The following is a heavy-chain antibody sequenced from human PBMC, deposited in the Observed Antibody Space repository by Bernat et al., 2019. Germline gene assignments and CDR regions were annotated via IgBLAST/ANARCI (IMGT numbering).Heavy chain of an antibody. Sequence: QVQLVESGGGVVQPGRSLRLSCAASGFTFSSYAMHWVRQAPGKGLEWVAVISYDGSNKYYADSMKGRFTISRDNSKNTLYLQMNSLRAEDTAVYYCAREKQWLVIGLQGYFDYWGQGTLVTVSS. CDR1: GFTFSSYA. D-gene: IGHD6-19*01. CDR3: AREKQWLVIGLQGYFDY. CDR2: ISYDGSNK. V-gene: IGHV3-30-3*01. J-gene: IGHJ4*02.